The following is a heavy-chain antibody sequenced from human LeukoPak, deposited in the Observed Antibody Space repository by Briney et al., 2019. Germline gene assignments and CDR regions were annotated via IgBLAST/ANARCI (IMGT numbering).Heavy chain of an antibody. CDR2: ISYDGSNK. CDR1: GFTFSSYA. V-gene: IGHV3-30-3*01. D-gene: IGHD3-9*01. J-gene: IGHJ4*02. CDR3: ARESIFLEYYFDY. Sequence: PGRSLRLSCAASGFTFSSYAMHWVRQAPGKGLEWVAVISYDGSNKYYADSVKGRFTISRDNSKNTLYLQMNSLRAEDTAVYYCARESIFLEYYFDYWGQGTLSPSPQ.